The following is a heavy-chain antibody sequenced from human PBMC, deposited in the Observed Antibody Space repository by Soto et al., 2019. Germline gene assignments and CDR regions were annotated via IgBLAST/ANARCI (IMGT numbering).Heavy chain of an antibody. CDR3: ARRGLYCSSTSCSTDYYYGMDV. V-gene: IGHV5-51*01. Sequence: PGESLKISCKGSGYSFTSYWIGWVRQMPGKGLEWMGIIYPGDSDTRYSPSFQGQVTISADKSISTAYLQWSSLKASDTAMYYCARRGLYCSSTSCSTDYYYGMDVWGQGTTVTVS. D-gene: IGHD2-2*01. CDR1: GYSFTSYW. J-gene: IGHJ6*02. CDR2: IYPGDSDT.